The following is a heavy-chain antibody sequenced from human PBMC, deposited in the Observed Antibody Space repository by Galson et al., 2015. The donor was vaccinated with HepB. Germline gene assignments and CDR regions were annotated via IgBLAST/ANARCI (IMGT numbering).Heavy chain of an antibody. CDR3: ARGNDYVWGSYPYYFDY. V-gene: IGHV7-4-1*02. D-gene: IGHD3-16*01. J-gene: IGHJ4*02. CDR2: INTNTGNP. CDR1: GYTFTSYA. Sequence: SVKVSCKASGYTFTSYAMNRVRQAPGQGLEWMGWINTNTGNPTYAQGFTGRFVFSLDTSVSTAYLQISSLKAEDTAVYYCARGNDYVWGSYPYYFDYWGQGTLVTVSS.